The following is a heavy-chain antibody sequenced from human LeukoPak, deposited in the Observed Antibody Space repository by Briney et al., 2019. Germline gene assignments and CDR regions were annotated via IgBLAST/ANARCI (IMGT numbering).Heavy chain of an antibody. D-gene: IGHD5-18*01. J-gene: IGHJ4*02. CDR3: ARVDSYCYVIDN. V-gene: IGHV4-30-2*01. CDR2: IYHTGSN. CDR1: GGSISSGSYS. Sequence: SETLSLTCAVSGGSISSGSYSWSWIRQPPGKGLEWIGYIYHTGSNYYNPSLKSRVTISVDRSKNQFSLKLSSVTAADTAVYYCARVDSYCYVIDNWGQGTLVTVSS.